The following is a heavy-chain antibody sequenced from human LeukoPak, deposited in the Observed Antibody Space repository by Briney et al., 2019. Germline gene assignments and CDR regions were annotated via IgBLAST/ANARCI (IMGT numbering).Heavy chain of an antibody. J-gene: IGHJ4*02. D-gene: IGHD2-15*01. CDR1: GDSISSSSYY. CDR2: IYYSGRT. Sequence: SETLSLTCTVSGDSISSSSYYWGWIRQPPGKGLEWIGSIYYSGRTYYNPSLKSRVTISVDTSKNQFSLKLSSVTAADTAVYYCARAGRRIWYFDYWGQGTLVTVSS. CDR3: ARAGRRIWYFDY. V-gene: IGHV4-39*07.